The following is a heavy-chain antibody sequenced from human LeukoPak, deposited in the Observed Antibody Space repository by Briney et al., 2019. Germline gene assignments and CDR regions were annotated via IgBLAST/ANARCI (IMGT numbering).Heavy chain of an antibody. CDR2: ISGSGSGT. CDR1: GFTFSRYA. J-gene: IGHJ4*02. D-gene: IGHD4-23*01. CDR3: VKYTGNSILVRFYY. Sequence: PGGSLRLSCAASGFTFSRYAMTWVCQGPGKGLEWVSGISGSGSGTYYADSVKGRFTISRDNSKTTLYLQMNSLRAEDTALYYGVKYTGNSILVRFYYWGQGTLVTVSS. V-gene: IGHV3-23*01.